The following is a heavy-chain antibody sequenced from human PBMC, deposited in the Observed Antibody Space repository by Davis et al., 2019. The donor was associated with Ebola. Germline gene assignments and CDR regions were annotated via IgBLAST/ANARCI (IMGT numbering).Heavy chain of an antibody. Sequence: GGSLRLSCAASGLTFSSYSMHWVCQAPGKGLEWVALVSTDGSSQYYADSVTGRFIISRDNSRRTLSLQMNNLRADDTAVYYCARTSGLRFLEWIIDYWGQGTLVTVSS. V-gene: IGHV3-30*01. CDR2: VSTDGSSQ. CDR1: GLTFSSYS. CDR3: ARTSGLRFLEWIIDY. J-gene: IGHJ4*02. D-gene: IGHD3-3*01.